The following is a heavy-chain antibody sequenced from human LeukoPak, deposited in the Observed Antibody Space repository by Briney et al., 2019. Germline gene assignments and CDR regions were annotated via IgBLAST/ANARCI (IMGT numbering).Heavy chain of an antibody. J-gene: IGHJ4*02. V-gene: IGHV4-39*01. D-gene: IGHD3-22*01. CDR2: IYYTGST. CDR1: GGSISSGSYY. Sequence: SETLSLTCTVSGGSISSGSYYWGWIRQPPGKGLEWIGSIYYTGSTYYSPSLKSRVTISLDTSKSQFSLKLSSVTAADTAVYYRARRSPDSNGYHYVDYWGQGTLVTVSS. CDR3: ARRSPDSNGYHYVDY.